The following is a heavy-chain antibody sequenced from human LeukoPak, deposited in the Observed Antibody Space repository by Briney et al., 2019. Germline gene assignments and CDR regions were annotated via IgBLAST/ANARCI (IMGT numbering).Heavy chain of an antibody. CDR2: INPNSGGT. Sequence: ASVKVSCKASGYTFTGYYMHWVRQAPGQGLEWMGWINPNSGGTNYAQKFQGRVTMTRDTSISTAYMELSRLRSDDTAVYYCARDSPYSSSWYNYYYMDVWGKGTTVTISS. J-gene: IGHJ6*03. CDR1: GYTFTGYY. V-gene: IGHV1-2*02. CDR3: ARDSPYSSSWYNYYYMDV. D-gene: IGHD6-13*01.